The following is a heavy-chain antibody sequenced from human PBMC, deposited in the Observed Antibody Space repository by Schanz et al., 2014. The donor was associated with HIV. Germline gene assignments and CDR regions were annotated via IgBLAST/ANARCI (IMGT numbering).Heavy chain of an antibody. CDR3: AQEEVPNDC. CDR2: IWYDGSNK. CDR1: GFTFSTYG. J-gene: IGHJ4*02. D-gene: IGHD3-10*01. Sequence: QVQLVESGGRVVQPGRSLRLSCAASGFTFSTYGMHWVRQAPGKGLEWVAVIWYDGSNKYYADSVKGRFTISRDNAKNSLYLQMNSLRAEDTAVYFCAQEEVPNDCWGQGTLVTVSS. V-gene: IGHV3-33*03.